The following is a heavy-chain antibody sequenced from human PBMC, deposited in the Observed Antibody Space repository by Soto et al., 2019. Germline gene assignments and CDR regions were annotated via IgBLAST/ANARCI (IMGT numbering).Heavy chain of an antibody. Sequence: ASVKVSCKASEYTFTSYAMHWVRQAPGQRLEWMGWINAGNGNTKYSQKFQGRVTITRDTSASTAYMELSSLRSEDTAVYYCARDRVVVVPAATYYYYGMDVWGQGTTVTVSS. CDR3: ARDRVVVVPAATYYYYGMDV. J-gene: IGHJ6*02. CDR2: INAGNGNT. V-gene: IGHV1-3*01. CDR1: EYTFTSYA. D-gene: IGHD2-2*01.